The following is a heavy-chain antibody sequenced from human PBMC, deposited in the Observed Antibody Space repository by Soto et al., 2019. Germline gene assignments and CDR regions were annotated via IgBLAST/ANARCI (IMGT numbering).Heavy chain of an antibody. V-gene: IGHV1-3*01. CDR2: INAGNGNT. Sequence: EASVKVSCKASGYTFTSYAMHWVRQAPGQRLEWMGWINAGNGNTKYSQKSQGRVTITRDTSASTAYMELSSLRSEDTAVYYCARGRGNIVPEERPFDIWGQGTMVTVSS. J-gene: IGHJ3*02. D-gene: IGHD2-8*01. CDR1: GYTFTSYA. CDR3: ARGRGNIVPEERPFDI.